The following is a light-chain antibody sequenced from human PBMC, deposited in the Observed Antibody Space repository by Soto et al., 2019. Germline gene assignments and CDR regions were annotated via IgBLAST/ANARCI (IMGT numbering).Light chain of an antibody. CDR1: SSDVGAYIY. V-gene: IGLV2-14*01. CDR2: DVI. CDR3: SSYASSNTGV. Sequence: QSVLTQPASVSGSPGQSITISCTGTSSDVGAYIYVSWYQQHPGKVPKLIIYDVINRPSGISDRFSGSKSGNTASLTISGLQAEDEADYYCSSYASSNTGVFGGGTKLTVL. J-gene: IGLJ3*02.